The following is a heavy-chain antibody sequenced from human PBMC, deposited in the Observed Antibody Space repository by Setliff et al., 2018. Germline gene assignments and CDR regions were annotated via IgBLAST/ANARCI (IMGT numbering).Heavy chain of an antibody. Sequence: ASVKVSCKTSGYTFTNFGINWVRQAPGQGLEWMGWNSAYAQKFQGRVTMTTDTPTSTAYMELRSLRSDDTAVYYCARGPPDFVVVPAAAKLDFWGQGTLVTVSS. CDR2: NSA. J-gene: IGHJ4*02. D-gene: IGHD2-2*01. CDR1: GYTFTNFG. CDR3: ARGPPDFVVVPAAAKLDF. V-gene: IGHV1-18*01.